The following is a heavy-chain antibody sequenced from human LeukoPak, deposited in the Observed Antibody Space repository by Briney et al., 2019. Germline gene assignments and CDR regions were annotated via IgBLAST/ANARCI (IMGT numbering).Heavy chain of an antibody. CDR3: ARRHSSSWYEGY. V-gene: IGHV4-39*01. D-gene: IGHD6-13*01. CDR1: GGSISSSTYY. Sequence: PSETLSLTCTVSGGSISSSTYYWGWIRQPPGKGLGWIGSIYYSGSTYYNPSLKSRVTISVDTSKNQFSLKLSSVTAADTAVYYCARRHSSSWYEGYWGQGTLVTVSS. J-gene: IGHJ4*02. CDR2: IYYSGST.